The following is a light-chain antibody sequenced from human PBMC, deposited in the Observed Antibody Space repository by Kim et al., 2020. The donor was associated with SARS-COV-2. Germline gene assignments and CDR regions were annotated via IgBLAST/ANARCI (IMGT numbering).Light chain of an antibody. CDR1: QSVSSY. CDR3: QQRSNWAFT. Sequence: LSPGERATLSCRASQSVSSYLAWYQQKPGQAPRLLIYDASTRATGIPARFSGSGSGTDFTLTISSLEPEDFAVYYCQQRSNWAFTFGGGTKVDIK. J-gene: IGKJ4*01. V-gene: IGKV3-11*01. CDR2: DAS.